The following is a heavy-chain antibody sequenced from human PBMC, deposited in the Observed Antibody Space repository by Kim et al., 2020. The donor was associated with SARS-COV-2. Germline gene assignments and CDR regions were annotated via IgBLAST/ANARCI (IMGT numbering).Heavy chain of an antibody. D-gene: IGHD5-12*01. J-gene: IGHJ4*02. CDR3: AREQGGVDIVATMEY. CDR2: ISSSSSYI. V-gene: IGHV3-21*01. Sequence: GGSLRLSCAASGFTFSSYSMNWVRQAPGKGLEWVSSISSSSSYIYYADSVKGRFTISRDNAKNSLYLQMNSLRAEDTAVYYCAREQGGVDIVATMEYWGQGTLVTVSS. CDR1: GFTFSSYS.